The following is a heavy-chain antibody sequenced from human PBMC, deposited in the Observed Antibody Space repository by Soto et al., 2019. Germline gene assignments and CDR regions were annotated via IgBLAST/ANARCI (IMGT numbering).Heavy chain of an antibody. D-gene: IGHD1-1*01. CDR2: ISYDGSNK. J-gene: IGHJ6*02. V-gene: IGHV3-30-3*01. Sequence: QVQLVESGGGVVQPGRSLRLSCAASGFTFSSYAMHWVRQAPGKGLEWVAVISYDGSNKYYADSVKGRFTISRDNSKNPLYLPMNSLRAEDTAVYYCARDRLRYNWNDFPYYYYGMDVWGQGTTVTVSS. CDR3: ARDRLRYNWNDFPYYYYGMDV. CDR1: GFTFSSYA.